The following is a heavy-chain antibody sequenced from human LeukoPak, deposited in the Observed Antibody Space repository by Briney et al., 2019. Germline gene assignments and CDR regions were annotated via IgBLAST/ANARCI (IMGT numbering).Heavy chain of an antibody. CDR2: INSDGSST. V-gene: IGHV3-74*01. CDR3: ARGGGSTTVTLDY. D-gene: IGHD4-17*01. CDR1: GVTFSSYW. J-gene: IGHJ4*02. Sequence: PGGSPRLSCAASGVTFSSYWMHWVRQAPGKGLVWVSRINSDGSSTSYADSVKGRFTISRDNAKNTLYLQMNSLRAEDTAVYYCARGGGSTTVTLDYWGQGTLVTVSS.